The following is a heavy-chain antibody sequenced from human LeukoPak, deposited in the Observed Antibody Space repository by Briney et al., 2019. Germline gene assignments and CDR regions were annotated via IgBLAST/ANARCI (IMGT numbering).Heavy chain of an antibody. J-gene: IGHJ6*03. CDR2: ITPIFGTA. V-gene: IGHV1-69*13. D-gene: IGHD1-1*01. CDR3: ARATTPYYYYYMDV. Sequence: GASVKVSCKASGGTFSSYAISWVRQAPGQGLEWMGGITPIFGTANYAQKFQGRVTITADESTSTAYMELSSLRSEDTAVYYCARATTPYYYYYMDVWGKGTTVTISS. CDR1: GGTFSSYA.